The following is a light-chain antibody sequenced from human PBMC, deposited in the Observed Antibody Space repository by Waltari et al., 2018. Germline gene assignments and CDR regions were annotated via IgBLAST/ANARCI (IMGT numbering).Light chain of an antibody. CDR1: SSDVGGYKY. CDR2: EVS. V-gene: IGLV2-14*01. J-gene: IGLJ1*01. Sequence: SALTQPAPVSGSPGQSITISSTRTSSDVGGYKYVSWYQQHPGKAPKLMIYEVSNRPSGVSNRFSGSKSGNTASLTISGLQAEDEADYYCSSYTSSGTLYVFGTGTKVTVL. CDR3: SSYTSSGTLYV.